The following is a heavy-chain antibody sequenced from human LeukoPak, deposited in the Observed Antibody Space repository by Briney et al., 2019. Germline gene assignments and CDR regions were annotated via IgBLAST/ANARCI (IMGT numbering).Heavy chain of an antibody. CDR1: GFTFSSYG. V-gene: IGHV3-30*18. Sequence: PGGSLRLSCAASGFTFSSYGMHWVRQAPGKGLEWVAVISYDGSNKYYADSVKGRFTISRDNSKNTLYLQMNSLRAEDTAVYYCAKAGKGYWIFDYWGQGTLVTVSS. CDR2: ISYDGSNK. D-gene: IGHD1-1*01. J-gene: IGHJ4*02. CDR3: AKAGKGYWIFDY.